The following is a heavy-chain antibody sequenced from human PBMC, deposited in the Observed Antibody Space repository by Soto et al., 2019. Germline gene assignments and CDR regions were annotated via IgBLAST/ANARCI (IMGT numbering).Heavy chain of an antibody. J-gene: IGHJ4*02. CDR2: ISGSGSP. V-gene: IGHV3-21*04. Sequence: EVQLVESGGGLVKPGGSLRLSCAVSGFTFISHTLNWVRQAPGKGLEWVSSISGSGSPYYADSVKGRFTISRDNAQNSLYRQMSSLRAEDTAVYYYSREVQPVFRREYDYWGQGTLVTVSS. CDR3: SREVQPVFRREYDY. CDR1: GFTFISHT.